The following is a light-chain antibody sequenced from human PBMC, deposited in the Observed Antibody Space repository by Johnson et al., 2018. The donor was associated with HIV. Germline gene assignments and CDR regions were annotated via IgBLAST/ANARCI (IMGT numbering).Light chain of an antibody. J-gene: IGLJ1*01. CDR2: DSN. Sequence: QSVLTQPPSMSAAPGQKVTISCSGSSSNIGNNYVSWYQQLPGTAPKLLIYDSNKRPSGIPDRFSGSRSGTSATLTITGLQTGDEANYYCGTWDSSLSAYVFGTGTKVTV. CDR3: GTWDSSLSAYV. CDR1: SSNIGNNY. V-gene: IGLV1-51*01.